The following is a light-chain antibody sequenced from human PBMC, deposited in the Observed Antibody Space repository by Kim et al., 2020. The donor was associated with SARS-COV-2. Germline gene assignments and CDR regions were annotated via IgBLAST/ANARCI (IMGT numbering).Light chain of an antibody. V-gene: IGLV3-19*01. CDR3: NSRDSSGNQPYVV. CDR1: SLRSYY. CDR2: GKN. Sequence: SSELTQDPAVSVALGQTVRITCQGDSLRSYYASWYQQKPGQAPVLVIYGKNNRPSGIPDRFSGSSSGNTASLTITGAQAEDEADYYCNSRDSSGNQPYVV. J-gene: IGLJ2*01.